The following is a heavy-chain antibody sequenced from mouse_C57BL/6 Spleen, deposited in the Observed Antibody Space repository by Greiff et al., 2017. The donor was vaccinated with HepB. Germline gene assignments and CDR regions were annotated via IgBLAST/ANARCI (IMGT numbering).Heavy chain of an antibody. CDR1: GFNIKDDY. D-gene: IGHD1-1*01. V-gene: IGHV14-4*01. CDR2: IDPENGDT. Sequence: EVQLQQSGAELVRPGASVKLSCTASGFNIKDDYMHWVKQRPEQGLEWIGWIDPENGDTEYASKFQGKATITADTSSNTAYLQLSSLTSEATAVYYCTTISTTVVATRAYWGQGTLVTVSA. J-gene: IGHJ3*01. CDR3: TTISTTVVATRAY.